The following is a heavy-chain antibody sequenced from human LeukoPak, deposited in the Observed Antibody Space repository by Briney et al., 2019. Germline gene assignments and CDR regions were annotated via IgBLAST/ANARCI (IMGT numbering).Heavy chain of an antibody. V-gene: IGHV4-59*08. CDR1: GGSISSYY. J-gene: IGHJ6*02. Sequence: PSETLSLTCTVSGGSISSYYWSWIRQPPGKGLEWIGYIYYSGSTNYNPSLKSRVTISVDTSKNQFSLKLSSVTAADTAVYYCARVVSNYYYGMDVWGQGTTVTVSS. CDR2: IYYSGST. CDR3: ARVVSNYYYGMDV. D-gene: IGHD2-8*02.